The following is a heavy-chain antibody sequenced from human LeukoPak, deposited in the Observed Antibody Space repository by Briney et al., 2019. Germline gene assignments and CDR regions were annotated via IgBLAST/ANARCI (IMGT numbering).Heavy chain of an antibody. J-gene: IGHJ4*02. V-gene: IGHV3-30*18. Sequence: GGSLRLSCAASGFTFSTYGMHWVRQAPGRGLEWVAVISYDGSNKYYADSVKGRFTISRDNSKNTLYPQMNSLRAEDTAVYYCAKVFFSGSYYAASDYWGQGTLVTVSS. CDR1: GFTFSTYG. CDR3: AKVFFSGSYYAASDY. CDR2: ISYDGSNK. D-gene: IGHD1-26*01.